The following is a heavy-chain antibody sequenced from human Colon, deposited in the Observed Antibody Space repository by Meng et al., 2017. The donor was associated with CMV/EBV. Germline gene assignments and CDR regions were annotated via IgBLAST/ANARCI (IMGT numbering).Heavy chain of an antibody. D-gene: IGHD1-1*01. V-gene: IGHV1-18*01. J-gene: IGHJ4*02. CDR3: ARGRPNWSGVLDY. Sequence: FQRVQSGAEVKEPGASVLVSCSSSGYTFTSYGINWVRQAPGQGLEWMGWISGSTGYTNRAQKFQGRVTMTTDTSTSTAYLALTSLTSNDTAVYYCARGRPNWSGVLDYWGQGTLVTVSS. CDR2: ISGSTGYT. CDR1: GYTFTSYG.